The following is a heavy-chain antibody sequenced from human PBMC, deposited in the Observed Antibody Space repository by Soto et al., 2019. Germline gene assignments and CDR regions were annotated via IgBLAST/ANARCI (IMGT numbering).Heavy chain of an antibody. Sequence: QVQLVQSGAEVKKPGASVKVSCKASGYTFTSYDINWVRQAPGQGLEWMGWMNPNSGNTGYAQKFQGRVTMTRNTSISTAYMELSSLRSEDTAVYDCARNLNDILTGYYILHYYCGMDVWGQGTTVTVSS. CDR2: MNPNSGNT. J-gene: IGHJ6*02. CDR1: GYTFTSYD. V-gene: IGHV1-8*01. D-gene: IGHD3-9*01. CDR3: ARNLNDILTGYYILHYYCGMDV.